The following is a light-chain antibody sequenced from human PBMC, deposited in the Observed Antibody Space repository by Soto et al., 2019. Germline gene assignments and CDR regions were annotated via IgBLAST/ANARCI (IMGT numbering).Light chain of an antibody. CDR1: HSVSSSY. Sequence: EIVLTQSPGTLSLSPGERATLSCRAIHSVSSSYLAWYQQKPGQAPSLLIYGASNRATGIPDRFSGSGSGTDFTLTISRLEPEDFAVYYCQQYDSSPRTFGQGTKVEI. V-gene: IGKV3-20*01. CDR3: QQYDSSPRT. CDR2: GAS. J-gene: IGKJ1*01.